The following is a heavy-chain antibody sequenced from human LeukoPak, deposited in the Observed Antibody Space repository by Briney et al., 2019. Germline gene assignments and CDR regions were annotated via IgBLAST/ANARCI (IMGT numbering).Heavy chain of an antibody. Sequence: GGSLRLSCAASGFTFDDYAMHWVRQAPGKGLEWVSGISWNSGSIGYADSVKGRFTISRDNAKNSLYLQMNSLRAEDTAVYYCARDGIAVAGTMFDYWGQGTLVTVSS. J-gene: IGHJ4*02. D-gene: IGHD6-19*01. CDR3: ARDGIAVAGTMFDY. V-gene: IGHV3-9*01. CDR2: ISWNSGSI. CDR1: GFTFDDYA.